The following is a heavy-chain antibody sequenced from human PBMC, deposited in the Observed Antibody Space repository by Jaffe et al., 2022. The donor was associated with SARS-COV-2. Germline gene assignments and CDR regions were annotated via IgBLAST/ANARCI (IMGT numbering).Heavy chain of an antibody. CDR3: ARGSYNWNLYYGMDV. CDR2: ISSSSSYT. CDR1: GFTFSDYY. V-gene: IGHV3-11*06. J-gene: IGHJ6*02. D-gene: IGHD1-20*01. Sequence: QVQLVESGGGLVKPGGSLRLSCAASGFTFSDYYMSWIRQAPGKGLEWVSYISSSSSYTNYADSVKGRFTISRDNAKNSLYLQMNSLRAEDTAVYYCARGSYNWNLYYGMDVWGQGTTVTVSS.